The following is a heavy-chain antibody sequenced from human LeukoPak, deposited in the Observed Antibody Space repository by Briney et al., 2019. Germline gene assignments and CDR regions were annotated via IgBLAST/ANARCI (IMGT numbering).Heavy chain of an antibody. V-gene: IGHV1-18*01. CDR1: GYTFTSYG. CDR3: ASSLEYCSSTSCYVGY. D-gene: IGHD2-2*01. CDR2: ISAYNGNT. Sequence: GASVKVSCKASGYTFTSYGISWVRQAPGQGLEWMGWISAYNGNTNYAQKLQGRVTMTTETSTSTAYMELRSLRSDDTAVYYCASSLEYCSSTSCYVGYWGQGTLVTVSS. J-gene: IGHJ4*02.